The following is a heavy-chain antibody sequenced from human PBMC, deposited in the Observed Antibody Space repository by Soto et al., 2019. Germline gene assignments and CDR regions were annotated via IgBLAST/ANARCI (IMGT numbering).Heavy chain of an antibody. CDR3: ARVLIRPYYYGMDV. CDR1: GGTFSSYA. CDR2: IIPIFGTA. J-gene: IGHJ6*02. Sequence: SVKVSFKASGGTFSSYAISWVLQAPGQGLEWMGGIIPIFGTANYAQKFQGRVTITADESTSTAYMELSSLRSEDTAVYYCARVLIRPYYYGMDVWGQGTTVTVSS. V-gene: IGHV1-69*01. D-gene: IGHD2-21*01.